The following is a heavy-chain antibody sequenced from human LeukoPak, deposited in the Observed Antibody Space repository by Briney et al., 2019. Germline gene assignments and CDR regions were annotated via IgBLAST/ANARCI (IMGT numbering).Heavy chain of an antibody. CDR2: FDGNADGT. V-gene: IGHV3-23*01. CDR3: AKPRIIGLGWAQFDY. D-gene: IGHD2-15*01. J-gene: IGHJ4*02. CDR1: GFTFSRSG. Sequence: GGFLRLSCVTSGFTFSRSGMTWVRQPPGKGLEWVASFDGNADGTYYADSVRGRCTISRDNSKNTLYLQMNSLRAEDTAIYYCAKPRIIGLGWAQFDYWGQGSLVTVSS.